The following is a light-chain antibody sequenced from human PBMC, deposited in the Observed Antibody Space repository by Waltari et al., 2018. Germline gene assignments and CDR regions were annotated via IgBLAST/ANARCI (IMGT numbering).Light chain of an antibody. CDR1: SANVGIHY. J-gene: IGLJ1*01. CDR2: DSK. V-gene: IGLV1-51*01. Sequence: QSVLTQPPSVSAAPGQKVTISCSGGSANVGIHYVSWYQKLPGTAPKLLIYDSKKRPPGIPDRFSGSQSGTSATLGITGLQTGDEADYYCGTWDDSLSAEVFGTGTKVTVL. CDR3: GTWDDSLSAEV.